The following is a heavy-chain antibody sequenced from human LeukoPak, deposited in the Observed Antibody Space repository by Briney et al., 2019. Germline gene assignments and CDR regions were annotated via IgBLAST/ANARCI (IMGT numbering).Heavy chain of an antibody. CDR1: GYTFTSYD. V-gene: IGHV1-8*01. CDR3: ARYHYYDSSGLDAFDI. Sequence: GASVKVSCKGSGYTFTSYDINWVRQATGQGLEWMGWMNPNSGNTGYAQKFQGRVTMTRNTSISTAYMELSSLRSEDTAVYYCARYHYYDSSGLDAFDIWGQGTMVTVSS. J-gene: IGHJ3*02. CDR2: MNPNSGNT. D-gene: IGHD3-22*01.